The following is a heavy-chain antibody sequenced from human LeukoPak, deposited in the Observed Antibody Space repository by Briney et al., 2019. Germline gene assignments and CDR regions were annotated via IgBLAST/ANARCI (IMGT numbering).Heavy chain of an antibody. D-gene: IGHD3-22*01. CDR2: IYYSGST. CDR1: GGSISSYY. Sequence: PSETLSLTCTVSGGSISSYYWSWIRQPPGKGLEWIGYIYYSGSTNYNPSLKSRVTISVDTSKNQFSLKLSSVTAADTAVYYCARDKTYYYDSDAFDIWGQGTMVTVSS. J-gene: IGHJ3*02. CDR3: ARDKTYYYDSDAFDI. V-gene: IGHV4-59*01.